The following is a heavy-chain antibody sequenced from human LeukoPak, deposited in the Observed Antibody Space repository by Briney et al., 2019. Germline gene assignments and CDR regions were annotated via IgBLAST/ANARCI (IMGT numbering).Heavy chain of an antibody. Sequence: PSETLSLTCTVSGGSISSSSYYWGWIRQPPGKGLEWIGSIYYSGSTYYNPSLKSRVTISVDTSKNQFSLKLSSVTAADTAVYYCARDYGDFRHWGQGTLVTVSS. D-gene: IGHD4-17*01. CDR3: ARDYGDFRH. CDR2: IYYSGST. CDR1: GGSISSSSYY. J-gene: IGHJ1*01. V-gene: IGHV4-39*07.